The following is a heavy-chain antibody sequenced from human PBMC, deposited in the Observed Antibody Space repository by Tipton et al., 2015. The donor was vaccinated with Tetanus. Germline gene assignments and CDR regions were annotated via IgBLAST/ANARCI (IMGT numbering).Heavy chain of an antibody. Sequence: QLVQSGAEVKKPGASVKVSCKASGYTFTGYYMYWVRQAPGQGLERMGWIDPNSGGTVYAQKFQGRVTMTRDTSISTVYMERRSLKSDDTAVYYCARDRGDYIYYGMDVWGPGTTVTVS. CDR1: GYTFTGYY. CDR3: ARDRGDYIYYGMDV. V-gene: IGHV1-2*02. CDR2: IDPNSGGT. D-gene: IGHD3-22*01. J-gene: IGHJ6*02.